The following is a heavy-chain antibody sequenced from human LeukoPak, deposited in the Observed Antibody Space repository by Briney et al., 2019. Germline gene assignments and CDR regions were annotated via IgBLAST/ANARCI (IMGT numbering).Heavy chain of an antibody. CDR3: ARGSGWLNWFDP. D-gene: IGHD6-19*01. CDR1: GGSFSGYY. V-gene: IGHV4-34*01. Sequence: PSETLSLTCAVYGGSFSGYYWSWIRQPPGKGLEWIGEINHSGSTYYNPSLKSRVTISVDTSKNQFSLKLSSVTAADTAVYYCARGSGWLNWFDPWGQGTLVTVSS. J-gene: IGHJ5*02. CDR2: INHSGST.